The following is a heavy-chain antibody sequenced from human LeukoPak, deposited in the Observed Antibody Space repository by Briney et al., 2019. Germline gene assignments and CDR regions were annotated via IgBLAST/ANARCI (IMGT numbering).Heavy chain of an antibody. CDR1: GVSISSSSEY. J-gene: IGHJ4*02. CDR2: IYYSHST. D-gene: IGHD5-12*01. CDR3: ARDLYSGWHVDY. Sequence: AETLSLTCSVSGVSISSSSEYWRWVRRPPGKGLEWNWSIYYSHSTYYNPSLKSQVPISVDTSKTQSSLKLSSVTAADTAVYYCARDLYSGWHVDYWGQGTLVTVSS. V-gene: IGHV4-39*07.